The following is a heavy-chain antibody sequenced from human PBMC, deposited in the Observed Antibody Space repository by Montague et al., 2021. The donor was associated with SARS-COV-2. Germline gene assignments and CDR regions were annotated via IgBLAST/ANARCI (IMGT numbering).Heavy chain of an antibody. Sequence: SLRLSCAASGFTFSSYAMSWVRQAPGKGLEWVSVIYSGGSSTYYADSVKGRFTISRDNSKNTLYLQMNSLRAEDTAVYYCAKDGKFDPWDQGTLVTVS. CDR3: AKDGKFDP. J-gene: IGHJ5*02. V-gene: IGHV3-23*03. CDR1: GFTFSSYA. CDR2: IYSGGSST. D-gene: IGHD1-26*01.